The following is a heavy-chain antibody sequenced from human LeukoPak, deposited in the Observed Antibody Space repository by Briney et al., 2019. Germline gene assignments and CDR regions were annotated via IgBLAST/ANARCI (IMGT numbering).Heavy chain of an antibody. Sequence: SQTLSLTCTVSGGSISSGSYYWSWIRQPAGKGLEWIGRIYTSGSTNYNPSLKSRVTISVDTSKNQFSLKLSSVTAADTAVYYCARERDWEDAFDIWGQGTMVTVSS. CDR3: ARERDWEDAFDI. CDR2: IYTSGST. J-gene: IGHJ3*02. D-gene: IGHD3/OR15-3a*01. V-gene: IGHV4-61*02. CDR1: GGSISSGSYY.